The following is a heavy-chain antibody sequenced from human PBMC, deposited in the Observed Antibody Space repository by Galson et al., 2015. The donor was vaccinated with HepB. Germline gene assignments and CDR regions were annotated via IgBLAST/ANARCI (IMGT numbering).Heavy chain of an antibody. Sequence: CAISGDSVSSNSGAWNWIRQSPSGGLEWLGRTCYRSKWYNDYALSVKSRITINPDTSTNQFSLQLKSVTPEDTAVYYCARDRSFMVRGVIINYYGLDVWGQGTTVTVSS. CDR1: GDSVSSNSGA. CDR2: TCYRSKWYN. D-gene: IGHD3-10*01. CDR3: ARDRSFMVRGVIINYYGLDV. V-gene: IGHV6-1*01. J-gene: IGHJ6*02.